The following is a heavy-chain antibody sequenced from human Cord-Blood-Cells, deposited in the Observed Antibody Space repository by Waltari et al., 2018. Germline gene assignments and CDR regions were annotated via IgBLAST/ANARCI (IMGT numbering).Heavy chain of an antibody. CDR2: INHSGRT. CDR3: ARQRNRHPITMVRGVIMGWFDP. V-gene: IGHV4-34*01. Sequence: QVQLQQWGAGLLKPSETLSLTCAVYGGSFSGYYWSWIRQPPGKGLEWIGEINHSGRTNYNPSLNSRVTISVDTSKNQFSLKRSSVTAADTAVYYCARQRNRHPITMVRGVIMGWFDPWGQGTLVTVSS. J-gene: IGHJ5*02. CDR1: GGSFSGYY. D-gene: IGHD3-10*01.